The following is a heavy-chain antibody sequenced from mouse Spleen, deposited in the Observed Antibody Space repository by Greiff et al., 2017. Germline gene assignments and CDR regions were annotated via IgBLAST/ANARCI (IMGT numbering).Heavy chain of an antibody. CDR2: IDPSDSYT. CDR3: ARAYGSSGWYFDV. CDR1: GYTFTSYW. J-gene: IGHJ1*01. D-gene: IGHD1-1*01. V-gene: IGHV1-50*01. Sequence: VQLQQPGAELVKPGASVKLSCKASGYTFTSYWMQWVKQRPGQGLEWIGEIDPSDSYTNYNQKFKGKATLTVDTSSSTAYMQLSSLTSEDSAVYYCARAYGSSGWYFDVWGAGTTVTVSS.